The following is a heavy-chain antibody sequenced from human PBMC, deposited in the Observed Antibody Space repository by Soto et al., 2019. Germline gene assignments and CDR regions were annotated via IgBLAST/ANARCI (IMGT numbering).Heavy chain of an antibody. CDR2: ISYDGSNK. Sequence: QVQLVESGGGVVQPGRSLRLSCAASEFAFSSYGMHWVREAPGKGLEWVAVISYDGSNKYYADSVKGRFTISRDNSASTLYLQMNSLRPEDTALYYCVGGQYYFDYRGQGTLVTVSP. D-gene: IGHD3-10*01. V-gene: IGHV3-30*03. J-gene: IGHJ4*02. CDR1: EFAFSSYG. CDR3: VGGQYYFDY.